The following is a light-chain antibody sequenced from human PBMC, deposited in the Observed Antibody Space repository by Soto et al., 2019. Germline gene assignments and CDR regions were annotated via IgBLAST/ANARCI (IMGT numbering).Light chain of an antibody. CDR1: QSIGGW. CDR2: DAS. V-gene: IGKV1-5*01. CDR3: QQYYSYPWP. J-gene: IGKJ1*01. Sequence: MQMNQNPSTLSASLGDRVTISCRASQSIGGWLAWYQQKPGKAPKLLIYDASSLEGGVPSRFSGSGTGTEFTLTISSLQHDDFATYYCQQYYSYPWPFGQGTKVDI.